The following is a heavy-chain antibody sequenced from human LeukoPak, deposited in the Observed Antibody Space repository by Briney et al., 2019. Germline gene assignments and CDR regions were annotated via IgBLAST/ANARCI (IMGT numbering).Heavy chain of an antibody. V-gene: IGHV4-4*07. J-gene: IGHJ6*02. CDR3: VRDLDFSNSGVSPPV. D-gene: IGHD3-10*01. CDR1: GGSIGSYY. Sequence: SETLSLTCSVSGGSIGSYYWSWIRQPAGKGLEWIGRIYSSGSTNYNPSLKSRVTLSLDTSKNKLSLELNSVIAADTALYCCVRDLDFSNSGVSPPVWGQGTTVIVSS. CDR2: IYSSGST.